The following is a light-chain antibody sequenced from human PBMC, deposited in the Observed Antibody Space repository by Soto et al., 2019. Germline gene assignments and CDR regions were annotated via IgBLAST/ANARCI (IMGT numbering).Light chain of an antibody. CDR2: KVS. V-gene: IGKV1-5*03. CDR1: ESISSW. J-gene: IGKJ1*01. CDR3: QQYYSYPWT. Sequence: DIQMTQSPSTLSASVGDRVTITCWASESISSWLAWYQQKPGKAPKLLIHKVSDLQTGVPSRFSGSRSGTEFSLSISSLQPEDFATYFCQQYYSYPWTFGQGTKVDIK.